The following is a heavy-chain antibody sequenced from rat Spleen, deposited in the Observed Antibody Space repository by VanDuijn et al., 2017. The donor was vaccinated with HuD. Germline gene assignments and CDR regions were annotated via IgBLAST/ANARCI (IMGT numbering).Heavy chain of an antibody. J-gene: IGHJ2*01. CDR2: ISTGGGST. CDR3: VRSVFDY. V-gene: IGHV5-27*01. CDR1: GFIFSNYY. Sequence: EVQLVESGGGLVQPGRSLKLSCAASGFIFSNYYMAWVRQAPTKGLEWVAYISTGGGSTYYRDSVKGRFTISRDNANSILYLQMDSLRSEDTATYYCVRSVFDYWGHGVMVTVSS.